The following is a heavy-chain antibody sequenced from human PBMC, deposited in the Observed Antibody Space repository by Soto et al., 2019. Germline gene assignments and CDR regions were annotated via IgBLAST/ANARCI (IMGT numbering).Heavy chain of an antibody. Sequence: PSETLSLTCTVSGGSISSSSYYWGWIRQPPGKGLEWIGSIYYSGSTYYNPSLKSRVTISVDTSKNQFSLKLGSVTAADTAVYYCARARLSRSWWFDPRGQGTLVTVSS. CDR3: ARARLSRSWWFDP. D-gene: IGHD3-10*01. V-gene: IGHV4-39*07. J-gene: IGHJ5*02. CDR2: IYYSGST. CDR1: GGSISSSSYY.